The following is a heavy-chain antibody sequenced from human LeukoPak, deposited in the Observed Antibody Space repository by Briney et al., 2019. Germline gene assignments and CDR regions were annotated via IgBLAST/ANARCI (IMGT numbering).Heavy chain of an antibody. V-gene: IGHV3-23*01. D-gene: IGHD3-22*01. Sequence: GSLRLSCAASGFTFGSYGMSWVRQAPGKGLEWVSFITPNADRTSYADSVEGRFTISRDNPRTTIYMPMNRLRDEDTAVYYCAIMHGYYDGSGYWVQWGQGTLVTVSS. J-gene: IGHJ1*01. CDR1: GFTFGSYG. CDR3: AIMHGYYDGSGYWVQ. CDR2: ITPNADRT.